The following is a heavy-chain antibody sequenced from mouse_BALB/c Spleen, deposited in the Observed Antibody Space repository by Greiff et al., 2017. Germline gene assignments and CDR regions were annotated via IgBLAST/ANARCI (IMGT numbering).Heavy chain of an antibody. J-gene: IGHJ3*01. V-gene: IGHV1S29*02. D-gene: IGHD2-3*01. Sequence: EVQVVESGPELVKPGASVKISCKASGYTFTDYNMHWVKQSHGKSLEWIGYIYPYNGGTGYNQKFKSKATLTVDNSSSTAYMELRSLTSEDSAVYYCARPGYYGFAYWGQGTLVTVSA. CDR1: GYTFTDYN. CDR3: ARPGYYGFAY. CDR2: IYPYNGGT.